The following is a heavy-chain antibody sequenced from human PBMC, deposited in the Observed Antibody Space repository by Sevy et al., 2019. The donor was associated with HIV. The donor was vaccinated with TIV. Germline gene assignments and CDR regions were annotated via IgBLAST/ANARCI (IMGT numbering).Heavy chain of an antibody. V-gene: IGHV3-23*01. J-gene: IGHJ3*02. CDR2: IFKSGDVT. CDR3: AGARYDSSGSFDAFDI. Sequence: GGSLRLSCVASGFTLRTYAMNWVRQAPGKGLKWVSTIFKSGDVTYYADSVKGRFTIARDNSKNTVYLHMNSLRAEDKALYFCAGARYDSSGSFDAFDIWGQGTMVTVSS. CDR1: GFTLRTYA. D-gene: IGHD3-22*01.